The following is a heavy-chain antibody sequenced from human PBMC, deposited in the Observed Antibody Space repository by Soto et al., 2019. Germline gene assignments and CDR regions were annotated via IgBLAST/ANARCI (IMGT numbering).Heavy chain of an antibody. D-gene: IGHD1-1*01. Sequence: QVQLVQSGAEVRKPGASVKVSCEASGYTFTSYDIYWVRQATGQGLEWMGWMNPNTGNSGYAQKFQGRFTMTSNTAISTAHMELSSLGSEDTAVYYCARRAETNGWNGFGADKYYFDFWGQGTLVTVSS. CDR3: ARRAETNGWNGFGADKYYFDF. J-gene: IGHJ4*02. V-gene: IGHV1-8*01. CDR1: GYTFTSYD. CDR2: MNPNTGNS.